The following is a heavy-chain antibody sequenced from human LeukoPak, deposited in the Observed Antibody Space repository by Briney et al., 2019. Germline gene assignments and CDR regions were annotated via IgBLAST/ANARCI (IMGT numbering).Heavy chain of an antibody. CDR2: INPDSGGT. D-gene: IGHD2-15*01. CDR1: GYTFTAYY. CDR3: ARISRGRYYFDY. V-gene: IGHV1-2*02. J-gene: IGHJ4*02. Sequence: GASVKVSCKASGYTFTAYYIHWVRQAPGQGLEWMGWINPDSGGTNYAQKFQGRVSMTRDTSISTAYLDLNSLISDDTAVFYCARISRGRYYFDYWGRGTLVTVSS.